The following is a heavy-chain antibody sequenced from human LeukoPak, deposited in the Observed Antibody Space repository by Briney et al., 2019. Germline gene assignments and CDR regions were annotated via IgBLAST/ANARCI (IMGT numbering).Heavy chain of an antibody. Sequence: PSETLSLTCAVSGGSISSGGYSWSWIRQPAGKGLEWIGRIYTSGSTNYNPSLKSRVTISVDTSKNQFSLKLSSVTAADTAVYYCARLCHSGSVWGQGTLVTVSS. J-gene: IGHJ4*02. CDR2: IYTSGST. D-gene: IGHD1-26*01. CDR3: ARLCHSGSV. CDR1: GGSISSGGYS. V-gene: IGHV4-61*02.